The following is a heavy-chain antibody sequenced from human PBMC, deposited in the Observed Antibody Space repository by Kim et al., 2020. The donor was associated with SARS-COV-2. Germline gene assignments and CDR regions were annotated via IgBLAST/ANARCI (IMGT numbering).Heavy chain of an antibody. J-gene: IGHJ5*02. CDR3: RRGHWGDTPS. CDR1: GFIVTNHY. Sequence: GGSLRLSCAASGFIVTNHYLTWFRQAPGKGLEWLSMIHIDGTTYYADSVRGRFTISRDTSENTLYLQMNNLRAEDTAIYFCRRGHWGDTPSWGQGTRVTISS. CDR2: IHIDGTT. V-gene: IGHV3-53*01. D-gene: IGHD7-27*01.